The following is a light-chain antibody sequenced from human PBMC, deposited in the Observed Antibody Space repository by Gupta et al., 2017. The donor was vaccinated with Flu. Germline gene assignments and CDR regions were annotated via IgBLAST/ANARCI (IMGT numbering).Light chain of an antibody. CDR1: QGLVYSDGNTY. V-gene: IGKV2-30*01. Sequence: DVVMTQSPLSLPVTLGQPASISCRSSQGLVYSDGNTYLHWFQQRPGQSPRRLIHQVSHRESGVPDRFSGSGSGTDFTLKISRVEAEDVGIYFCRQGAHWPWAFGQGTTVEI. CDR3: RQGAHWPWA. J-gene: IGKJ1*01. CDR2: QVS.